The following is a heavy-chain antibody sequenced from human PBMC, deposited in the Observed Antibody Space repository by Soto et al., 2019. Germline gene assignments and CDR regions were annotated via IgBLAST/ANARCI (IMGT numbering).Heavy chain of an antibody. CDR2: VYYSGNT. CDR1: GSSISSYY. D-gene: IGHD1-1*01. J-gene: IGHJ6*02. Sequence: SETLSLTCTVSGSSISSYYWSWIRQPPSKGLEWLGNVYYSGNTNYNPSFQSRVTISVDTSNKWFALKLNSVTAADTAVYYYARQNWLDTTGYVVGHDYHGLDVWGQGTTVTVSS. CDR3: ARQNWLDTTGYVVGHDYHGLDV. V-gene: IGHV4-59*01.